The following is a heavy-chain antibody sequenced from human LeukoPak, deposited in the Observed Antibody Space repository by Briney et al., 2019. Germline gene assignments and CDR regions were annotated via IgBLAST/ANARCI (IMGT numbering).Heavy chain of an antibody. Sequence: ASVKVSCKASGGTFSSYAISWVRQAPGQGLEWMGGIIPIFGTANYAQKFQGRVTITADKSTSTAYMELSSLRSEDTAVYYCARSVTTVTKFDYWGQGTLVTVSS. J-gene: IGHJ4*02. V-gene: IGHV1-69*06. D-gene: IGHD4-17*01. CDR2: IIPIFGTA. CDR1: GGTFSSYA. CDR3: ARSVTTVTKFDY.